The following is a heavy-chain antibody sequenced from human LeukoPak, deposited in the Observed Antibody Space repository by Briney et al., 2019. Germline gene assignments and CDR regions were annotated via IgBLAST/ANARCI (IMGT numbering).Heavy chain of an antibody. CDR3: ARLRAFDI. J-gene: IGHJ3*02. Sequence: SETLSLTCTVSGGSISSNSYYWGWIRQPPGKGLEWIGSIDCSGSTYYNPSLKSRLTISVDTSKNQFSLKLSSVTAADTAVYYCARLRAFDIWGQGTMVTVSS. CDR1: GGSISSNSYY. CDR2: IDCSGST. V-gene: IGHV4-39*01.